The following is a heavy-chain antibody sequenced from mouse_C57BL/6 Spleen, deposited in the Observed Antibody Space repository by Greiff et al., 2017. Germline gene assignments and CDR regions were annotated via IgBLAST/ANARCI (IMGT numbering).Heavy chain of an antibody. Sequence: VKLQESGSELRSPGSSVKLSCKDFDSEVFPIAYMSWVRQKPGHGFEWIGGILPSIGRTIYGEKFEDKATLDADTLSNTAYLELNSLTSEDSAIYYCARYYYGSPYWYFDVWGTGTTVTVSS. J-gene: IGHJ1*03. CDR2: ILPSIGRT. V-gene: IGHV15-2*01. CDR3: ARYYYGSPYWYFDV. CDR1: DSEVFPIAY. D-gene: IGHD1-1*01.